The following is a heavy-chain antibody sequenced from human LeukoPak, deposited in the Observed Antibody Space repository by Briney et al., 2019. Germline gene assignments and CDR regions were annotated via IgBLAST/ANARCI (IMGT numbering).Heavy chain of an antibody. V-gene: IGHV4-34*01. CDR3: AGGSTGSAYDY. CDR2: ISHSGST. D-gene: IGHD7-27*01. CDR1: DGSFSGYY. J-gene: IGHJ4*02. Sequence: TSETLSLTCAIYDGSFSGYYWSWIRQPPGRGLEWIGGISHSGSTNYNPSLESRATISLDTSKTHSSLRLTSVTAADTAVYYCAGGSTGSAYDYWGQGALVTVSP.